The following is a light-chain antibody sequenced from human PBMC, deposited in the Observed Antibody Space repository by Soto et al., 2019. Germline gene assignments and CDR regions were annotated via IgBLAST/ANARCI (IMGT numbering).Light chain of an antibody. Sequence: QSVLAQPASVSGSPGQSITISCTGASSDFGTYNVVSWYQHHPGKVPKLIIYERSKRPSGVSDRFSGSKSGTSASLAISGLQSEDEADYYCAAWDDSLNVWVFGGGTKVTVL. V-gene: IGLV2-14*02. J-gene: IGLJ3*02. CDR3: AAWDDSLNVWV. CDR2: ERS. CDR1: SSDFGTYNV.